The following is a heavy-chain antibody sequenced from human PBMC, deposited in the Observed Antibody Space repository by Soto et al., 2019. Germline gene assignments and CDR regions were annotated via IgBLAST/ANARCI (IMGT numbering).Heavy chain of an antibody. J-gene: IGHJ5*02. Sequence: PSETLSLTCTVSGGSISSYYWSWIRQPPGKGLEWIGYIHYSGSTNYNPSLKSRVTISVDTSKKQFSLKVSSVTAADTAVYYCARIPSGYDPNWFNPWGQGTLVTVSS. V-gene: IGHV4-59*01. CDR1: GGSISSYY. CDR3: ARIPSGYDPNWFNP. D-gene: IGHD5-12*01. CDR2: IHYSGST.